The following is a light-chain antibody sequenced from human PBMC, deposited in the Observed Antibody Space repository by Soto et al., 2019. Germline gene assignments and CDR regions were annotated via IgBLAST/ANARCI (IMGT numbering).Light chain of an antibody. Sequence: QAVVTQPPSVSGASGQRVTISCTGSSSNIGAGYDVHWYQQLPGTAPKLLIYGNSNRPSGVPDRFSGSKSGTSASLAITGLQAEDEADYYCQSYDSSLSWVFGGGTKLTVL. J-gene: IGLJ3*02. V-gene: IGLV1-40*01. CDR2: GNS. CDR1: SSNIGAGYD. CDR3: QSYDSSLSWV.